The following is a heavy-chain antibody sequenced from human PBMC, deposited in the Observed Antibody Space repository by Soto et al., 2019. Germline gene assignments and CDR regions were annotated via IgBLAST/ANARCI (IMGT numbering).Heavy chain of an antibody. J-gene: IGHJ4*02. Sequence: SETLSLTCAVYGGYFSGYYWSWIRQPPGKGLEWIGEINHSGSTNYNPSLKSTVTISVDTSKNQFSMKLSSVPAADTAVYYCARATSNYYDSSGYYSYYFDYWGQGTLVTVSS. D-gene: IGHD3-22*01. CDR1: GGYFSGYY. CDR2: INHSGST. CDR3: ARATSNYYDSSGYYSYYFDY. V-gene: IGHV4-34*01.